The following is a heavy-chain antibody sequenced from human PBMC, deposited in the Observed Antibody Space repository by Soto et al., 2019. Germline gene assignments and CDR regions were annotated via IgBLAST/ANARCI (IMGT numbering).Heavy chain of an antibody. CDR2: ISISSSYI. V-gene: IGHV3-21*01. D-gene: IGHD2-15*01. CDR3: ARLGYCSGGSCDADDAFDI. CDR1: GFTLSIYS. Sequence: EVQLVESGGGLVKPGGSLRLSCAASGFTLSIYSMNWVRQAPGKGLEWVSSISISSSYIYYADSVKGRFTISRDNAKNSLYLQMNSLRGEDTAVYYCARLGYCSGGSCDADDAFDIWGQGTMVTVSS. J-gene: IGHJ3*02.